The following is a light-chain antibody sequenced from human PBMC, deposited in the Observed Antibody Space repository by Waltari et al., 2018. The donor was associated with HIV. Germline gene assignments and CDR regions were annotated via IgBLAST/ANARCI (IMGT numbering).Light chain of an antibody. J-gene: IGLJ3*02. CDR3: VAWDDSLSGLL. V-gene: IGLV1-47*01. CDR1: RANIGRHY. Sequence: QSVLTQPPSASGTPGQRVTIPCSGSRANIGRHYQYWFQQLPGTIPRLLIYTNDQRPSGVPDRFSGSKSGTSASLAISGLRSEDEADYSCVAWDDSLSGLLFGGGTKLTVL. CDR2: TND.